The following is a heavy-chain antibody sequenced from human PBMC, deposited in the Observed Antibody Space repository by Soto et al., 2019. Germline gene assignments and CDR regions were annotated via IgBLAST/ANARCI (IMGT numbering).Heavy chain of an antibody. J-gene: IGHJ4*02. V-gene: IGHV4-59*08. CDR1: CGSISSYY. Sequence: PSETLSLTCTASCGSISSYYWSWIRQPPGNGLYCIGYIYYSVITNXXPSLKSRXXISVDTSKNHXSLKLXSVTAAYTAVYYCARHQDDLAFDYWRQGTLVTVSS. CDR3: ARHQDDLAFDY. D-gene: IGHD2-21*02. CDR2: IYYSVIT.